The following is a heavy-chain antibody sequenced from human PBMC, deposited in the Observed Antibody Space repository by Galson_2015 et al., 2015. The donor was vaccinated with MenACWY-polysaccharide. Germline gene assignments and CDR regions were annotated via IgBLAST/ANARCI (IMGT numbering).Heavy chain of an antibody. D-gene: IGHD2-15*01. CDR3: ARAGGKYCSGAGCNFNWFDP. CDR2: INGDGSAT. Sequence: SLRLSCAASGFTLSTYWMHWVRQGPGKGLVWVSRINGDGSATSYADSVKGRFTISRDNTKNTLYLEMNSLRAEDTAVYYCARAGGKYCSGAGCNFNWFDPWGQGTLVTLSS. V-gene: IGHV3-74*01. CDR1: GFTLSTYW. J-gene: IGHJ5*02.